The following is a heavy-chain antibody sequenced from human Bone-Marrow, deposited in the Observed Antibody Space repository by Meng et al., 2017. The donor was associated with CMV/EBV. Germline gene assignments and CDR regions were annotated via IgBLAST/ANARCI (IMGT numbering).Heavy chain of an antibody. J-gene: IGHJ6*02. CDR3: ARTRIEVEPDGRKIKYYKYGMDV. CDR1: GYTFTTYE. CDR2: MNPNSGNT. V-gene: IGHV1-8*01. Sequence: ASVKVSCKASGYTFTTYEINWVRQATGQGLEWMGWMNPNSGNTGYAQKFQGRVTLTRVTSISTAYMELSSLTSDDTAVYYCARTRIEVEPDGRKIKYYKYGMDVWGQGTTVTVSS. D-gene: IGHD2-2*01.